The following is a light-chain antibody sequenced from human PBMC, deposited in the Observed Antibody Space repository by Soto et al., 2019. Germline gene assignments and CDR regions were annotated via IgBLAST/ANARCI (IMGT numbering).Light chain of an antibody. CDR2: EAS. CDR3: HQRGNWPPT. CDR1: QSVSRS. Sequence: EIVLTQSPATLSLSPGERATLSCRASQSVSRSLAWYHQKRGQAPRRLIYEASNRAAGSPARFSGSGSGRAITRTISSLEPEDFATYYYHQRGNWPPTFGGGTKVEIK. J-gene: IGKJ4*01. V-gene: IGKV3-11*02.